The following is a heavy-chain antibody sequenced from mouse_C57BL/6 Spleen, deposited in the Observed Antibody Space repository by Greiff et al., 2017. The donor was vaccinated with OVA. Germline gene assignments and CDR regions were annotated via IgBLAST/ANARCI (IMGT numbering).Heavy chain of an antibody. Sequence: DVKLVESGGGLVQPKGSLKLSCAASGFSFNTYAMNWVRQAPGKGLEWVARIRSKSNNYATYYADSVKDRFTISRDDSESMLYLQMNNLKTEDTAMYYCVRPTNSNYPAWFAYWGQGTLVTVSA. CDR1: GFSFNTYA. D-gene: IGHD2-5*01. V-gene: IGHV10-1*01. J-gene: IGHJ3*01. CDR2: IRSKSNNYAT. CDR3: VRPTNSNYPAWFAY.